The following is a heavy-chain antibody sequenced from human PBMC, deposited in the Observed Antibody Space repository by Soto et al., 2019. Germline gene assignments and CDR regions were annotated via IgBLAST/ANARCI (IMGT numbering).Heavy chain of an antibody. Sequence: QVQLVESGGGVVQPGRSLRLSCAASGFTFSSYAMHWVRQAPGKGLEWVAVISYDGSNKYYADSVKGRFTISRDNSKNTLYLQMNSLRAEDTAVYYCARDWNHSSGDYWGQGTLVTVSS. J-gene: IGHJ4*02. CDR1: GFTFSSYA. CDR3: ARDWNHSSGDY. CDR2: ISYDGSNK. D-gene: IGHD6-19*01. V-gene: IGHV3-30-3*01.